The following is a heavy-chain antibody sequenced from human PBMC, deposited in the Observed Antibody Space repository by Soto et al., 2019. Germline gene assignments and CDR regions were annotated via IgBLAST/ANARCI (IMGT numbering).Heavy chain of an antibody. J-gene: IGHJ3*02. V-gene: IGHV3-9*01. D-gene: IGHD3-22*01. Sequence: GGSLRLSCAASGFTFDDYAMHWVRQAPGKGLEWVSGISWNSGSIGYADSVKGRFTISRDNAKNSLYLQMNSLRAEDTALYYCAKGYYYDSSGNNDAFDIWGQGTMVTVSS. CDR2: ISWNSGSI. CDR3: AKGYYYDSSGNNDAFDI. CDR1: GFTFDDYA.